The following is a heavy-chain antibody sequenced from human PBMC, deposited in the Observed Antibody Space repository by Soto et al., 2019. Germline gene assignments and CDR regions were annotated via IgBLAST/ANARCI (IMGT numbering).Heavy chain of an antibody. D-gene: IGHD3-10*01. Sequence: PGGSLRLSCAASGFTFSSYGMHWVRQAPGKGLEWVAVISYDGSKEYFADSVKGRFTISRDNSKNTLYLQMSSLRAEDTAVYYCAKATHYGSGSYYRYNYGMDVWGQGTTVTVSS. V-gene: IGHV3-30*18. J-gene: IGHJ6*02. CDR3: AKATHYGSGSYYRYNYGMDV. CDR1: GFTFSSYG. CDR2: ISYDGSKE.